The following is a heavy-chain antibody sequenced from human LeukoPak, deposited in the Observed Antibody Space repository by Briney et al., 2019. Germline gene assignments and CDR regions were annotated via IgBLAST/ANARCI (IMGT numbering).Heavy chain of an antibody. V-gene: IGHV3-48*01. J-gene: IGHJ4*02. CDR1: GFTFSSYS. CDR2: ISSSSTI. Sequence: GGSLRLSCAASGFTFSSYSMNWVRQAPGKGLEWVSYISSSSTIYYADSVKGRFTISRDNAKNSLYLQMNSLRAEDTAVYYCASGSSSSWGQGTLVTVSS. CDR3: ASGSSSS.